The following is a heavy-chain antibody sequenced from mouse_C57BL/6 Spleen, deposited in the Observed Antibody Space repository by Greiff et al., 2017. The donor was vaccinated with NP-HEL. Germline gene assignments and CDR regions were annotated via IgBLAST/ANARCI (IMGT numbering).Heavy chain of an antibody. J-gene: IGHJ3*01. D-gene: IGHD2-4*01. CDR1: GFTIKDYY. CDR3: ARSDTMITTQIAY. V-gene: IGHV14-2*01. CDR2: IDPEDGGT. Sequence: VQLKESGAELVKPGASVKLSCTASGFTIKDYYMQWVKQRTEQGLEWIGRIDPEDGGTKYAPQFQGKATITADTSSNTAYLQLSSLTSEDTAIYYCARSDTMITTQIAYWGQGTLVTVSA.